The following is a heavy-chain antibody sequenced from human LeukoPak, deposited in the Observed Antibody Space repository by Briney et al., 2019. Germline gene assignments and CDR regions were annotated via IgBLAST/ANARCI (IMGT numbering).Heavy chain of an antibody. V-gene: IGHV3-30*18. CDR1: GFAFSNFA. D-gene: IGHD6-19*01. J-gene: IGHJ4*02. CDR2: VSYEGTIK. CDR3: AKMGLKQWPYNYFDY. Sequence: GGSLRLSCAASGFAFSNFAMHWVRQAPGRGLEWVAVVSYEGTIKYYADSAKGRFTISRDNSKNTLYLQMNSLRAEGTAVYYCAKMGLKQWPYNYFDYWGQGTLVTVSS.